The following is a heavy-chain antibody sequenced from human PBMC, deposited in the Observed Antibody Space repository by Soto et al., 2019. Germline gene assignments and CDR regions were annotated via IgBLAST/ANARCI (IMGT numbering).Heavy chain of an antibody. CDR3: AKNGRAAAMYNWFDP. V-gene: IGHV3-23*01. J-gene: IGHJ5*02. CDR2: ISGRGGTT. D-gene: IGHD6-13*01. Sequence: EVQLLESGGGLVQPGGSLRLSCTGSGFTFSSYAMNWVRQAPGRGREGVSIISGRGGTTYYADSVKGRFTISRDNSKNTLYLQMSSLRAEDTAVYYCAKNGRAAAMYNWFDPWGQGTLVTVSS. CDR1: GFTFSSYA.